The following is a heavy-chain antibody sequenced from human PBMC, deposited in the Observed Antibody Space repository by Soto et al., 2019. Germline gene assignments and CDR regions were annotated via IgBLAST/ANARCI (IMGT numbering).Heavy chain of an antibody. V-gene: IGHV1-18*01. CDR2: ISAYTCNT. CDR1: GYTFTSYG. J-gene: IGHJ4*02. D-gene: IGHD6-13*01. CDR3: ARESSSSGHDD. Sequence: QVQLVQSGAEVKKPGASVKVSCKASGYTFTSYGISWVRQAPGQRLEWMGWISAYTCNTNYAQKLQGRVTMTTDTSTSTPDMELRRLRSDETAVYYFARESSSSGHDDLGQGILVTVAS.